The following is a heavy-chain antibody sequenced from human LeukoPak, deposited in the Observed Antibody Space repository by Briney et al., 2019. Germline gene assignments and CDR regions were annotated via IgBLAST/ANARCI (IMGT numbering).Heavy chain of an antibody. J-gene: IGHJ4*02. Sequence: GESLKISCKASGYSFTSSYWIGWVRQTPGKGLEWMGVIYPADFNTIYSPSFQGQVTISADKSISTAYLQWSSLKASDTAMYYCARLGVGVINFDYWGQGTLVTVSS. CDR1: GYSFTSSYW. D-gene: IGHD3-10*01. CDR3: ARLGVGVINFDY. CDR2: IYPADFNT. V-gene: IGHV5-51*01.